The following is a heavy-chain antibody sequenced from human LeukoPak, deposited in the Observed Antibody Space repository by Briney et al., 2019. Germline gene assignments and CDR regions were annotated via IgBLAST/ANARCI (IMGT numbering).Heavy chain of an antibody. CDR2: ISSSSSYI. D-gene: IGHD1-26*01. CDR3: ARDGPVGAYNAFDI. CDR1: GFTFSSYS. Sequence: GGSLRLSCAASGFTFSSYSMNWVPQAPGKGLEGVSSISSSSSYIYYEDSVKGRFTISRDNAKNSLYLQMNSLRAEDTAVYYCARDGPVGAYNAFDIWGQGTMVTVSS. V-gene: IGHV3-21*01. J-gene: IGHJ3*02.